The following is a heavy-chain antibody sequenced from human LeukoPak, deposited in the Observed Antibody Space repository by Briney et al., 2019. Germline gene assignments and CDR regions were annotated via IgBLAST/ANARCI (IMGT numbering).Heavy chain of an antibody. V-gene: IGHV3-23*01. CDR3: GIRDTSAYYVF. J-gene: IGHJ4*02. CDR1: GFTFRRYA. CDR2: IGGSGGT. Sequence: GGSLRLSCTVSGFTFRRYALSWVRQAPGTGLEWVSAIGGSGGTYYADSVKGRFTISRDNSKNALYLQMNGLRAEDTAVYYCGIRDTSAYYVFWGQGTLVTVSS. D-gene: IGHD3-22*01.